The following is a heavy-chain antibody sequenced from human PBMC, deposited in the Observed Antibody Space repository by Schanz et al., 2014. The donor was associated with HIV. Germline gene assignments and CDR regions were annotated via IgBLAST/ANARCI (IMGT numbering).Heavy chain of an antibody. D-gene: IGHD6-6*01. J-gene: IGHJ6*02. CDR2: IYSGGST. V-gene: IGHV3-66*01. CDR3: ASTEFPYSSSSDYYYGMDV. CDR1: GFTVSSNY. Sequence: EVQLLESGGGLVQPGRSLRLSCAASGFTVSSNYMSWVRQAPGKGLEWVSVIYSGGSTYYTDSVKGRFTISRDNSKKTLYLQMNSLRAGDTAVYYCASTEFPYSSSSDYYYGMDVWGQGTTVTVSS.